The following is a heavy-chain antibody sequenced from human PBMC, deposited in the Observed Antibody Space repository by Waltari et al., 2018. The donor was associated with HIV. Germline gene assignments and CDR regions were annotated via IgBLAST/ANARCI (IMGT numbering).Heavy chain of an antibody. CDR1: GFTVSSNY. J-gene: IGHJ4*02. CDR3: ARGTSYYGSYYFDY. CDR2: IYSGGSA. V-gene: IGHV3-53*01. D-gene: IGHD3-10*01. Sequence: EVQLVESGGGLIQPGGSLRLSCAASGFTVSSNYMSWVRQAPGKVLGWVAVIYSGGSAFYADSVKGRFTISSDNSKNTLYLQMNSLRAEDTAVYYCARGTSYYGSYYFDYWGQGTLVTVSS.